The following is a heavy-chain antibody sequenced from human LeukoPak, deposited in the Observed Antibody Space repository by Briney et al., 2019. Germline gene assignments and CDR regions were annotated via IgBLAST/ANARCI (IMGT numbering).Heavy chain of an antibody. V-gene: IGHV3-30*02. CDR1: GFTFSSYG. J-gene: IGHJ4*02. D-gene: IGHD4-17*01. Sequence: PGGSLRLSCAASGFTFSSYGMHWVRQDPGKGLEWVAFIRYDGSNKYYADSVKGRFTISRDNSKNTLYLQMNSLRAEDTAVYYCAKTHLPNYGDYASDYWGRGTLVTVSS. CDR3: AKTHLPNYGDYASDY. CDR2: IRYDGSNK.